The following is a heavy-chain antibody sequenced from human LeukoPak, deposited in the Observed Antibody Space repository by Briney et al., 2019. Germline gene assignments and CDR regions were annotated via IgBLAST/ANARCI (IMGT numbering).Heavy chain of an antibody. Sequence: GGSLRLSCAASGFTFSSYSMNWVRQAPGKGLEWVAAIPYDGSKKYYADSVKGRFTISRDNSKNTLYLQMNSLRAEDTAVYYCAKDGDWRLDYWGQGTLVTVSS. D-gene: IGHD2-21*02. CDR1: GFTFSSYS. J-gene: IGHJ4*02. V-gene: IGHV3-30*18. CDR3: AKDGDWRLDY. CDR2: IPYDGSKK.